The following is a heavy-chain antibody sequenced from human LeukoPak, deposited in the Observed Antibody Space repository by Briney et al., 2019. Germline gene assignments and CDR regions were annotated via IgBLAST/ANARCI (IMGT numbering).Heavy chain of an antibody. Sequence: PGGSLRLSCAASGFTFSDYYMSWIRQAPGKGLEWVSYISSSGSTIYYADSVKGRFTISRDNAKNSLYLQMNSLRAEDTAVYYCARDLGGTAMAPRPYWYFDLWGRGTLVTVSS. CDR2: ISSSGSTI. CDR3: ARDLGGTAMAPRPYWYFDL. D-gene: IGHD5-18*01. V-gene: IGHV3-11*01. CDR1: GFTFSDYY. J-gene: IGHJ2*01.